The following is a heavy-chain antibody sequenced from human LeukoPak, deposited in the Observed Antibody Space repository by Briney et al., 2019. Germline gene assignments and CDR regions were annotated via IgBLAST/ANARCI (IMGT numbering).Heavy chain of an antibody. Sequence: ASVKVSCKASGYTFTGYYMHWVRQAPGQGLEWMGIINPSGGSTSYAQKFQGRVTMTRDMSTSTVYMELSSLRSEDTAVYYCARAQTVTTYNDAFDIWGQGTMVTVSS. J-gene: IGHJ3*02. CDR1: GYTFTGYY. CDR3: ARAQTVTTYNDAFDI. D-gene: IGHD4-17*01. V-gene: IGHV1-46*01. CDR2: INPSGGST.